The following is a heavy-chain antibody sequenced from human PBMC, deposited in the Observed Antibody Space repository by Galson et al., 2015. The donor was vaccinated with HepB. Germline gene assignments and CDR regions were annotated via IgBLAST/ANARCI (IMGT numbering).Heavy chain of an antibody. V-gene: IGHV4-34*01. CDR1: GGSFSGYY. CDR3: AREGVYHRYYYMDV. D-gene: IGHD1-14*01. CDR2: INHSGST. Sequence: ETLSLTCAVYGGSFSGYYWSWIRQPPGKGLEWIGEINHSGSTNYNPSLKSRVTISVDTSKNQFSLKLSSVTAADTAVYYCAREGVYHRYYYMDVWGKGTTVTVSS. J-gene: IGHJ6*03.